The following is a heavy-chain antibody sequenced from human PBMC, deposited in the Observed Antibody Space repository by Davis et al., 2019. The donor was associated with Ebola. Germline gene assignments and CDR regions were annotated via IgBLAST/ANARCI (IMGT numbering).Heavy chain of an antibody. Sequence: PGGSLRPSCAASGFTFSSYSMNWVRQAPGKGLEWVSSISSSSSYIYYADSVKGRFTISRDNAKNSLYLQMNSLRAEDTAVYYGAKDWEGTWEIGLWGQGTLVTVSS. V-gene: IGHV3-21*01. CDR1: GFTFSSYS. CDR3: AKDWEGTWEIGL. J-gene: IGHJ4*02. D-gene: IGHD1-26*01. CDR2: ISSSSSYI.